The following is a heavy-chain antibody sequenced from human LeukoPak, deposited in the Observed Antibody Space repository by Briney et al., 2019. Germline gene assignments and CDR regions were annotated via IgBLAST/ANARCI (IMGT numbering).Heavy chain of an antibody. V-gene: IGHV4-59*01. CDR2: IYHSGST. CDR3: ARVQYSSSRGTFDI. Sequence: PSETLSLTCTVSGGYIGSYYWSWIRQTPGRGLEWLGYIYHSGSTYYNPSLQSRITISVDTSKNQFSLKLTSVTAADTAVYYCARVQYSSSRGTFDIWGQGTMVTVSS. J-gene: IGHJ3*02. D-gene: IGHD6-13*01. CDR1: GGYIGSYY.